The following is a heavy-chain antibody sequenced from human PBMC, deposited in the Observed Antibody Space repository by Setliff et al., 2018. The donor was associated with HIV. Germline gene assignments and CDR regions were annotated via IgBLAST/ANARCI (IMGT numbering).Heavy chain of an antibody. CDR3: AGAPYYDYRGLAAYYFDY. V-gene: IGHV4-31*03. J-gene: IGHJ4*02. Sequence: LSLTCSVSGDSVSNGAYYWSWIRQHPGKGLEWIGHIYYSGHTHYNPSLKSRVSISVDASKNQFSLRLSSVTAADTAVYSCAGAPYYDYRGLAAYYFDYWGQGTLVTVSS. CDR1: GDSVSNGAYY. D-gene: IGHD3-22*01. CDR2: IYYSGHT.